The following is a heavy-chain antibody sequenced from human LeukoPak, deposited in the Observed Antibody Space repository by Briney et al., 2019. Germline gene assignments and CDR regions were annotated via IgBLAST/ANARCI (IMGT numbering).Heavy chain of an antibody. CDR1: GFTFSSYA. V-gene: IGHV3-30-3*01. D-gene: IGHD6-13*01. J-gene: IGHJ4*02. CDR3: ARDSFLVAAAGTGNLDY. Sequence: GGSLRLSCAASGFTFSSYAMHWVRQAPGKGLEWVAVISYDGSNKYYADSVKGRFTISRDNSKNTLYLQMNSLRAEDTAVYYCARDSFLVAAAGTGNLDYWGRETLVTVSS. CDR2: ISYDGSNK.